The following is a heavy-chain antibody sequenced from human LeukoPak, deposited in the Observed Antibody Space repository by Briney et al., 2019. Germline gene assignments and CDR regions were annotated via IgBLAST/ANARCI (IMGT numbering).Heavy chain of an antibody. CDR3: ARADGGGEPKFDY. D-gene: IGHD1-14*01. CDR1: GFTFSSYG. V-gene: IGHV3-33*01. CDR2: IWYDGSNK. Sequence: GGSLRLSCAASGFTFSSYGMHWVRQAPGKGLEWVAVIWYDGSNKYYADSVKGRFTISRDYSKNTLYLQMNSLRAEDTAVYYCARADGGGEPKFDYWGQGTLVTVSS. J-gene: IGHJ4*02.